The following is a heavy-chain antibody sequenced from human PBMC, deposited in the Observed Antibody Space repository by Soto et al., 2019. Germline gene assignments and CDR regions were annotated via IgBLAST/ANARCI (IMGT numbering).Heavy chain of an antibody. CDR1: GFTFSSYW. CDR3: AKVVGDGNDYYDF. D-gene: IGHD3-22*01. V-gene: IGHV3-74*01. J-gene: IGHJ4*02. Sequence: PGGSLRLSCAASGFTFSSYWMHWVRQAPGKGLVWVSRINSDGSSTSYADSVKGRFTISRDNAKNTLYLQMDSLGAEDTAIYYCAKVVGDGNDYYDFWGQGTLVTVSS. CDR2: INSDGSST.